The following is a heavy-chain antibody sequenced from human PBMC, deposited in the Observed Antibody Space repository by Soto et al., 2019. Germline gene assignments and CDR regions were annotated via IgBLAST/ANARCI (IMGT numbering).Heavy chain of an antibody. CDR3: TSHGDFSGWLPGH. D-gene: IGHD6-19*01. V-gene: IGHV3-73*02. CDR1: GFSFSDSV. Sequence: EVQLVESGGGLVQPGGSLKLSCAASGFSFSDSVMHWVRQASGKGLEWVGGIRSKGNSYATAYAASMNGRFTISRDDSKSTTYLQMSSLKTEDTAVYYCTSHGDFSGWLPGHWGPGTLVTVSS. CDR2: IRSKGNSYAT. J-gene: IGHJ4*02.